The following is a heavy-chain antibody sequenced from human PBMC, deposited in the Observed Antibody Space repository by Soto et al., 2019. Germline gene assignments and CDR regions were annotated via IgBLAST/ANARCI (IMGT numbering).Heavy chain of an antibody. CDR3: AKNPSGTYDFWSGTPRYFDQ. Sequence: GGSLRLSCAASGFTFDSFAMSWVRQLPGKGLQWVATISGRRGKTWYADPVKGRFTISRDNSKNTLYLQMTSLRAEDTAVYHCAKNPSGTYDFWSGTPRYFDQWGQGTLVTVSS. J-gene: IGHJ4*02. V-gene: IGHV3-23*01. CDR1: GFTFDSFA. D-gene: IGHD3-3*01. CDR2: ISGRRGKT.